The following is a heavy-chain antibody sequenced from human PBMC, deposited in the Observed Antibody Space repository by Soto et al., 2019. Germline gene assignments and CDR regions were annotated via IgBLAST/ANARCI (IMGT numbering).Heavy chain of an antibody. CDR3: AREGRGAKGRYYYGMDV. CDR2: IIPIFGTA. J-gene: IGHJ6*02. V-gene: IGHV1-69*13. Sequence: ASVKVSCKASGGTFSSYAISWVRQAPGQGLEWMGGIIPIFGTANYAQKFQGRVTITADESTSTAYMELSSLRSEDTAVYYCAREGRGAKGRYYYGMDVWGQGTKVTVSS. D-gene: IGHD3-16*01. CDR1: GGTFSSYA.